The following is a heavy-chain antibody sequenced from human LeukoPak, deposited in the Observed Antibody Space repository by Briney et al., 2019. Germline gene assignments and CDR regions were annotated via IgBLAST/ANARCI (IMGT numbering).Heavy chain of an antibody. V-gene: IGHV6-1*01. Sequence: SQTLSLTCVVSGDSVSSKNGAWNWIRQFPSRGLEWLGRTYYRSKWYNDYAESMEGRMTISQDTSKNQYSLHLNSVTPDDTAVYYCARDFGTTGWHTFDYWGQGTLVTVSS. D-gene: IGHD6-19*01. CDR1: GDSVSSKNGA. CDR3: ARDFGTTGWHTFDY. J-gene: IGHJ4*02. CDR2: TYYRSKWYN.